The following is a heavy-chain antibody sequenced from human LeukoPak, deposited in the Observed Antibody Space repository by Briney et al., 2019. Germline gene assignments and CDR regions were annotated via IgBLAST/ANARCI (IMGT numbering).Heavy chain of an antibody. V-gene: IGHV1-46*01. CDR1: GGTFSSYA. CDR2: INPSGGST. J-gene: IGHJ1*01. Sequence: GASVKVSCKASGGTFSSYAISWVRQAPGQGLEWMGIINPSGGSTSYAQKFQGRVTMTRDTSTSTVYMELSSLRSEDTAVYYCARDAQVRGTAMVIQHWGQGTLVTVSS. D-gene: IGHD5-18*01. CDR3: ARDAQVRGTAMVIQH.